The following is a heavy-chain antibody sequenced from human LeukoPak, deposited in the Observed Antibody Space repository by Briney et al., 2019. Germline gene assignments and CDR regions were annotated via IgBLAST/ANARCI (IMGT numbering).Heavy chain of an antibody. CDR2: IYSGGST. Sequence: PGGSLRLSCAASGFTVSSNYMSWVRQAPGKGLEWVSVIYSGGSTYYADSVKGRFTISRDNSKNTLYLQMNSLRAEDTAVYYCARDYYGSGSPGDYWGQGTLVTVSS. V-gene: IGHV3-53*01. D-gene: IGHD3-10*01. CDR1: GFTVSSNY. CDR3: ARDYYGSGSPGDY. J-gene: IGHJ4*02.